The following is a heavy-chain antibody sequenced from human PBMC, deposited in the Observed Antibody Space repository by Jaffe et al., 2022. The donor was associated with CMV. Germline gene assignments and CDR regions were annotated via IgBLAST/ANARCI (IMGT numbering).Heavy chain of an antibody. CDR1: GGSFSGYY. D-gene: IGHD3-16*01. CDR2: INHSGST. CDR3: ARGRGSYVNFDY. Sequence: QVQLQQWGAGLLKPSETLSLTCAVYGGSFSGYYWSWIRQPPGKGLEWIGEINHSGSTNYNPSLKSRVTISVDTSKNQFSLKLSSVTAADTAVYYCARGRGSYVNFDYWGQGTLVTVSS. V-gene: IGHV4-34*01. J-gene: IGHJ4*02.